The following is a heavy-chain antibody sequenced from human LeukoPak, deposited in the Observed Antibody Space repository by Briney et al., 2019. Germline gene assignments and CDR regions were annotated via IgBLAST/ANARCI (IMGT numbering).Heavy chain of an antibody. D-gene: IGHD3-3*01. CDR3: AKDTAVQFLEPAF. CDR1: GFTFNTFG. CDR2: IWFDGSVK. V-gene: IGHV3-33*06. J-gene: IGHJ4*02. Sequence: GGSLSLSCAASGFTFNTFGMHWVRQAPGQGLGWVAAIWFDGSVKHYSDAVKGRFTISRDNSLNTLYLQMNSLRVEDTAIYYCAKDTAVQFLEPAFWGQGTLVTVSS.